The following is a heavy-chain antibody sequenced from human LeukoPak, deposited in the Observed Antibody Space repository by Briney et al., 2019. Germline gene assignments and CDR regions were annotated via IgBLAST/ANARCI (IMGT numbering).Heavy chain of an antibody. CDR1: VGTFSSYA. CDR2: IIPIFGTA. J-gene: IGHJ4*02. V-gene: IGHV1-69*01. Sequence: SVKVSCKASVGTFSSYAISCVRHAPGQGLEWMGGIIPIFGTANYAQKFQGRVAITADESTSTAYMEWSSLRSEHRAVYYCARGIVRGYFDYWGQGTLVTVSS. CDR3: ARGIVRGYFDY. D-gene: IGHD1-26*01.